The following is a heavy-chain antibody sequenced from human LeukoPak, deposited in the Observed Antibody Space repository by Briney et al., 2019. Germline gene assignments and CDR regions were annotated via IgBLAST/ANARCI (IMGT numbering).Heavy chain of an antibody. J-gene: IGHJ4*02. CDR3: ARLSGAPVRHPIYHFDY. CDR2: IYHSGST. D-gene: IGHD2-2*02. V-gene: IGHV4-38-2*01. Sequence: PSETLSLTCAVSGYSISSGYYWGWIRQPPGKGLEWIGNIYHSGSTYKNPSLKSRVTISLDTYKTQFSLKLSSVTAAYTAMYYCARLSGAPVRHPIYHFDYWGQGTLVTVSS. CDR1: GYSISSGYY.